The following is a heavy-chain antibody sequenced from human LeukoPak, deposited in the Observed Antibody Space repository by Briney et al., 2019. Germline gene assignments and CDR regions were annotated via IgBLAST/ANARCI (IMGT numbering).Heavy chain of an antibody. V-gene: IGHV3-15*01. J-gene: IGHJ4*02. Sequence: GGSLRLSCVDSGFTFTNAWMSWVRQAPGKGLEWIGRIKSKTDGGTTNYAEPVRGRFAISRDDSKSAVYLQMNSLKIEDTAVYYCTTDLGTYYHGSQRLIPIDYWGQGTLVTVSS. CDR3: TTDLGTYYHGSQRLIPIDY. CDR2: IKSKTDGGTT. D-gene: IGHD3-10*01. CDR1: GFTFTNAW.